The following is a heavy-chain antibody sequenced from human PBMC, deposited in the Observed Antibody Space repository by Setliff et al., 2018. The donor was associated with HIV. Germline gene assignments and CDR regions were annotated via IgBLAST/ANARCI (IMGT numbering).Heavy chain of an antibody. Sequence: LRLSCAASGFFFKNAWMSWVRQAPGKGLEWIGRIKSEADGGTEESAAFLKGRFTISRDNAKNSLYLQMSSLRADDTAVYYCAREMAATAHPDDPYFQHWGQGTLVTVSS. CDR3: AREMAATAHPDDPYFQH. V-gene: IGHV3-15*01. CDR1: GFFFKNAW. J-gene: IGHJ1*01. D-gene: IGHD6-13*01. CDR2: IKSEADGGTE.